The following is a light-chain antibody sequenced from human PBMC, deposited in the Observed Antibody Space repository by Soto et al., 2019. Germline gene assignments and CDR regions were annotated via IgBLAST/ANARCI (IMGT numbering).Light chain of an antibody. CDR3: SSYTSSSTL. J-gene: IGLJ1*01. Sequence: QSVLTQPASVSGSPGQSITISCTGTSSDVGGYNYVSWYQQHPGKAPKLMIYDVSNRPSGVSNHFSGSKSGNTASLTISGLQAEDEADYYCSSYTSSSTLFGTGTKVTVL. CDR2: DVS. CDR1: SSDVGGYNY. V-gene: IGLV2-14*01.